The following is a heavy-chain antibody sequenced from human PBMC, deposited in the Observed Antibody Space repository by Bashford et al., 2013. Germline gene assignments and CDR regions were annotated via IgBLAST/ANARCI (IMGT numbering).Heavy chain of an antibody. CDR2: INHSGST. Sequence: SSETLSLTCAVYGGSFSGYYWSWIRQPPGKGLEWIGEINHSGSTNYNPSLKSRVTISVDTSKNQFSLKLSSVTAADTAVYYCARGHYDRANWFDPGAREPWSPSPQ. V-gene: IGHV4-34*01. CDR3: ARGHYDRANWFDP. J-gene: IGHJ5*02. CDR1: GGSFSGYY. D-gene: IGHD3-3*01.